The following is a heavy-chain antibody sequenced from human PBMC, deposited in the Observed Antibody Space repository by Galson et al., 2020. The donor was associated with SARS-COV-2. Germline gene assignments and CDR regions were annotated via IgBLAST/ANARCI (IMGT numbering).Heavy chain of an antibody. Sequence: GESLKISCTATGFTSSSYTFHWVRQAPDKGLEWVAVISSSSLGNHQYAADFVRGRFTISRDNSNNIVYLQMNSLRTEDTAVYYCARGPSPRIAGEVAYFDYWGQGTPVTVSS. V-gene: IGHV3-30*04. CDR2: ISSSSLGNHQ. D-gene: IGHD6-13*01. CDR3: ARGPSPRIAGEVAYFDY. CDR1: GFTSSSYT. J-gene: IGHJ4*02.